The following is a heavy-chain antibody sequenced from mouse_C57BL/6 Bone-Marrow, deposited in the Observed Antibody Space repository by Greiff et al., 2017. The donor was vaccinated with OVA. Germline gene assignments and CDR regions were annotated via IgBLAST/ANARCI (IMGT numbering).Heavy chain of an antibody. J-gene: IGHJ3*01. V-gene: IGHV1-81*01. CDR2: IYPRSGNT. D-gene: IGHD3-3*01. Sequence: QQSGAELARPGASVKLSCKASGYTFTSYGISWVKQRTGQGLEWIGEIYPRSGNTYYNEKFKGKATLTADKSSSTAYMELRSLTSEDSAVYFCARSERDGAWFAYWGQGTLVTVSA. CDR1: GYTFTSYG. CDR3: ARSERDGAWFAY.